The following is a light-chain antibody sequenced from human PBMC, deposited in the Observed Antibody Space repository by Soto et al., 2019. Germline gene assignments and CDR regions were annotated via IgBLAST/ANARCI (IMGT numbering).Light chain of an antibody. J-gene: IGLJ1*01. Sequence: QSVLAQPFSVSGSPGQSITISCTGTSTDVGGYNYVSWYQHHPGTGPKLIIYEVSNRPSGVSDRFSGSKSGNKASLIISNLEAEDESDYYCGSYTSTDTPFVFGTGTKLTVL. CDR3: GSYTSTDTPFV. CDR2: EVS. CDR1: STDVGGYNY. V-gene: IGLV2-14*01.